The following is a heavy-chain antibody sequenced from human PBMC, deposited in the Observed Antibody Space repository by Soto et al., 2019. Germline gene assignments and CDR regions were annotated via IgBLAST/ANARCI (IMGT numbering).Heavy chain of an antibody. CDR1: GFSLSTSGVG. Sequence: QITLKESGPTLVKPTQTLTLTCTFSGFSLSTSGVGVGWIRQPPGKALEWLALIYWDDDKRYSPSLKSRLTITKDTSKNQVVLTMTNMDPVDTATYYCAHSLKYDYVWGSYRYDFDYWGQGTLVTVSS. V-gene: IGHV2-5*02. CDR3: AHSLKYDYVWGSYRYDFDY. J-gene: IGHJ4*02. CDR2: IYWDDDK. D-gene: IGHD3-16*02.